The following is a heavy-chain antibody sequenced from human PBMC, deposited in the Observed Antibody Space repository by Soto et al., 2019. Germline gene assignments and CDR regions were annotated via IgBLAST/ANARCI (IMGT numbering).Heavy chain of an antibody. Sequence: QVQLVQSGAEVKKPGSSVKVSCKASGGTFSSYTISWVRQAPGQGLEWMGRIIPFLGIANYAQKFHGRVTITADKSTSTAYMELSSLRAEDTVVYYCAREEYYYGSGAFFDYWGQGTLVTVSS. J-gene: IGHJ4*02. CDR2: IIPFLGIA. CDR1: GGTFSSYT. D-gene: IGHD3-10*01. V-gene: IGHV1-69*08. CDR3: AREEYYYGSGAFFDY.